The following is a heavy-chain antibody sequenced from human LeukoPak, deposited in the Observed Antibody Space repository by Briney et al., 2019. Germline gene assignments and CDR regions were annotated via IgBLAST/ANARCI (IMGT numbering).Heavy chain of an antibody. CDR1: GGSISSSSYY. CDR2: INHSGST. D-gene: IGHD3-10*01. CDR3: ARGSNYYGLKN. J-gene: IGHJ4*02. Sequence: SETLSLTCTVSGGSISSSSYYWGWIRQPPGKGLEWIGEINHSGSTNYNPSLKSRVTISVDTSKNQFSLKLSSVTAADTAVYYCARGSNYYGLKNWGQGTLVTVSS. V-gene: IGHV4-39*07.